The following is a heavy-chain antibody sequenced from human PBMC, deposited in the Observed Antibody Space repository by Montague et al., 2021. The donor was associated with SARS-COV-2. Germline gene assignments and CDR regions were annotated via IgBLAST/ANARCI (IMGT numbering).Heavy chain of an antibody. CDR3: ARGSGCSGGSFYSEWDPHYYYGKDV. CDR1: GGSFSGYY. CDR2: INHSGST. J-gene: IGHJ6*02. D-gene: IGHD2-15*01. V-gene: IGHV4-34*01. Sequence: SETLSLTCAVSGGSFSGYYWSWIRQPPGKGLEWIGEINHSGSTNYNPSLKSRVTISVDTSKNQFSLKLSSVTAADTAVYYCARGSGCSGGSFYSEWDPHYYYGKDVRGQGDTVTVSS.